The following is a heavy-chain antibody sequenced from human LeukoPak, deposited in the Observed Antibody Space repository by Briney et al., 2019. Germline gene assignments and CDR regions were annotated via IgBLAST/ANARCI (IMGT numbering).Heavy chain of an antibody. V-gene: IGHV4-34*01. CDR2: INHSGST. D-gene: IGHD3-10*01. CDR3: ARGFSSTSGITYYYYYYYMDV. CDR1: GGSFSGYY. J-gene: IGHJ6*03. Sequence: PSETLSLTCAVYGGSFSGYYWSWIRQPPGKGLEWIGEINHSGSTNYNPSLKSRVTISVDTSKNQFSLKLSSVTAADTAVYYCARGFSSTSGITYYYYYYYMDVWGKGTTVTISS.